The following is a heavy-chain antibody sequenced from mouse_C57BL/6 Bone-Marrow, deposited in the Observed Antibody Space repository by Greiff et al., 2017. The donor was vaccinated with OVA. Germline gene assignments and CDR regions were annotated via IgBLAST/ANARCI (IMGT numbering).Heavy chain of an antibody. J-gene: IGHJ3*01. V-gene: IGHV1-81*01. CDR3: ASGDYGSPFGY. CDR1: GYTFTSYG. CDR2: IYPRSGNT. D-gene: IGHD1-1*01. Sequence: QVQLQQSGAELARPGASVKLSCKASGYTFTSYGISWVKQRTGQGLAWIGAIYPRSGNTYYNEKFKGKATLTTDKSSSTAYMELRSLTSYDSAVYFGASGDYGSPFGYWGQGTLVTVA.